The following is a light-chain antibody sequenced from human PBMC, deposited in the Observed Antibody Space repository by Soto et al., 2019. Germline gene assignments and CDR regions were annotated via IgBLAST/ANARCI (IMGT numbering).Light chain of an antibody. J-gene: IGKJ5*01. Sequence: EIVMTQSPGTLSLSPVERATLSCRASQRLASNYLAWYQQRPGQAPRLLLYGVSSRATGIPDRFSGSGSGTDFTLAISRVEPEDFAVYFCQQYADSPITFGQGTRLEIK. CDR3: QQYADSPIT. V-gene: IGKV3-20*01. CDR1: QRLASNY. CDR2: GVS.